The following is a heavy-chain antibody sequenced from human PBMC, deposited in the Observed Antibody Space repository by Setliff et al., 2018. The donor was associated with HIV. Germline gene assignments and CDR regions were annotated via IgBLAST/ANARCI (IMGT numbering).Heavy chain of an antibody. CDR1: GYTFTSYG. CDR2: MNPNSGNT. CDR3: ARDQGYSYGEGLDY. Sequence: ASVKVSCKASGYTFTSYGINWVRQATGQGLEWMGWMNPNSGNTNYAQKLQGRVTMTTDTSTSTAYMELRSLRSDDTAVYYCARDQGYSYGEGLDYWGQGTLVTVSS. J-gene: IGHJ4*02. V-gene: IGHV1-18*01. D-gene: IGHD5-18*01.